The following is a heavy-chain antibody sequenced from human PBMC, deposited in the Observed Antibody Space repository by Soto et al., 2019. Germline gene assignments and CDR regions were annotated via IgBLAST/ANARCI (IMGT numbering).Heavy chain of an antibody. Sequence: QVQLVESGGGLVKPGGSLRLSCVASGFTFSDYYMGWVRQAPGKGLEYISYIVTSSAYKNYADSVKGRFSISRDNSKNSRHHVMNRLKAEDSGVYFCARLRDNSWYMRGYVDYWDVGTHGTVSS. V-gene: IGHV3-11*06. CDR1: GFTFSDYY. J-gene: IGHJ4*02. CDR2: IVTSSAYK. CDR3: ARLRDNSWYMRGYVDY. D-gene: IGHD6-13*01.